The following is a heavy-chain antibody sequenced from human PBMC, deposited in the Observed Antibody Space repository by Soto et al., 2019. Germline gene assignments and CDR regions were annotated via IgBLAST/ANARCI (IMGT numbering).Heavy chain of an antibody. D-gene: IGHD1-1*01. J-gene: IGHJ6*02. CDR1: GYTFTSYD. CDR2: MNPYSGTT. CDR3: ARETTKRGMDV. Sequence: QVQLVQSGAEVKKPGASVKVSGKASGYTFTSYDINWVRQATGQGLEWMGWMNPYSGTTGNAQKCQGRVTITRNTYISTAYMELSSLRAEDTGVYYCARETTKRGMDVWGQGTTVTVSS. V-gene: IGHV1-8*01.